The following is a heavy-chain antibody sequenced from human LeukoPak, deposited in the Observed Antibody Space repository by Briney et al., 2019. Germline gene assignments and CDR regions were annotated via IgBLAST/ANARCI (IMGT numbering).Heavy chain of an antibody. V-gene: IGHV3-21*01. Sequence: GGSLRLSCTASGFTFGDYAMSWFRQAPGEGLEWVSSTSSGSDYIYYADSMKGRFSTSRDNAKNSLYLQMSSLRVEDTAVYYCARGHSGSYQRTDAFDIWGQGTMVTVSS. CDR1: GFTFGDYA. J-gene: IGHJ3*02. D-gene: IGHD1-26*01. CDR3: ARGHSGSYQRTDAFDI. CDR2: TSSGSDYI.